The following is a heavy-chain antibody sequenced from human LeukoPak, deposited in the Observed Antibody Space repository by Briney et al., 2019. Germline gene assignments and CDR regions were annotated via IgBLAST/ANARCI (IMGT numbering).Heavy chain of an antibody. V-gene: IGHV1-8*02. Sequence: ASVKVSCKASGGTFSSYAINWVRQATGQGLEWMGWMNPNSGNTGYAQKFQGSVTMTRNTSISTAYMELSSLRSEDTAVYYCARGRITGTTRGSDYWGQGTLVTVSS. D-gene: IGHD1-7*01. CDR3: ARGRITGTTRGSDY. J-gene: IGHJ4*02. CDR1: GGTFSSYA. CDR2: MNPNSGNT.